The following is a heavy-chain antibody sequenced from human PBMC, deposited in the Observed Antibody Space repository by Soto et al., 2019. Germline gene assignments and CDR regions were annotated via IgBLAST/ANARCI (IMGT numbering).Heavy chain of an antibody. CDR1: GFTFSSHT. Sequence: EVQLVESGGALVQPGGSLRLSCAASGFTFSSHTVHWVRQAPGKGLEWVSYISGSSTTIYYADSVKGRFTISRDNAKNARYLQMNSLRAVDTAVYFCTRDAATLKFDYWGHGTLVTVPS. J-gene: IGHJ5*01. V-gene: IGHV3-48*01. D-gene: IGHD2-15*01. CDR2: ISGSSTTI. CDR3: TRDAATLKFDY.